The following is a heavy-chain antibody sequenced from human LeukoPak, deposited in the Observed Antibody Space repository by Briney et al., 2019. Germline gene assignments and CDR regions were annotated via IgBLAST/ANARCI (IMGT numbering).Heavy chain of an antibody. CDR1: GGTFSSYG. V-gene: IGHV1-69*13. CDR3: AREGYRYGYAFDI. J-gene: IGHJ3*02. D-gene: IGHD5-18*01. Sequence: GASVKVSCKASGGTFSSYGISWARQAPGQGLEWMGGIIPIFGTANYAQKFQGRVTITADESTSTAYMELSSLRSEDTAVYYCAREGYRYGYAFDIWGQGTMVTVSS. CDR2: IIPIFGTA.